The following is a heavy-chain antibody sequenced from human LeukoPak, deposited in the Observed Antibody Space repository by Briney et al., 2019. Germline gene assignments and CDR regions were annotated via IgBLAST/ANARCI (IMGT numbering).Heavy chain of an antibody. Sequence: SETLSLTCAVYGGSFSGYYWSWIRQPPGKGLEWIGEINHSGSTNYNPSLKSRVTISVDTSKNQFSLKLSSVTAADTAVYYCGTFHRGQLWSEDYWGQGTLVTVSS. CDR3: GTFHRGQLWSEDY. V-gene: IGHV4-34*01. CDR1: GGSFSGYY. D-gene: IGHD5-18*01. J-gene: IGHJ4*02. CDR2: INHSGST.